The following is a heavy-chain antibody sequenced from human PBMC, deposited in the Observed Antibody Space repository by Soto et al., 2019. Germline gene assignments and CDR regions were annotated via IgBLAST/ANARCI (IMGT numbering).Heavy chain of an antibody. CDR1: GFTFSNYG. Sequence: QVQLVESGGGVVQPGRSLRLSCAASGFTFSNYGMHWVRQAPGKGLEWVAVISYDGSNKYYADSVKGRFTISRDNSKNTLYLQMNSLRAEDTAVHYCAKTLDGHDYRAGYFDYWGQGTLVTVSS. CDR2: ISYDGSNK. D-gene: IGHD3-16*01. V-gene: IGHV3-30*18. CDR3: AKTLDGHDYRAGYFDY. J-gene: IGHJ4*02.